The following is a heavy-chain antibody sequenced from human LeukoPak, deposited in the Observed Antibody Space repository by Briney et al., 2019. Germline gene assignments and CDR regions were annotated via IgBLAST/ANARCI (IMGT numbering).Heavy chain of an antibody. Sequence: SQTLSLTCTVSGGSISSGDYYWSWIRQPPGKGLEWIGYIYYSGSTYYNPSLKSRVTISVDTSKNQFSLKLSSVTAADTAVYYCARDFTGYCSSTSCYDNWFDPWGQGTLVTVSS. CDR3: ARDFTGYCSSTSCYDNWFDP. D-gene: IGHD2-2*01. CDR2: IYYSGST. CDR1: GGSISSGDYY. V-gene: IGHV4-30-4*08. J-gene: IGHJ5*02.